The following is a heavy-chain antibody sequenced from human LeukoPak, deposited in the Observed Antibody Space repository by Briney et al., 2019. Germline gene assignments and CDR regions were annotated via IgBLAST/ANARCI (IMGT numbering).Heavy chain of an antibody. CDR2: IYTSGST. J-gene: IGHJ6*02. CDR1: GGSISSYY. V-gene: IGHV4-4*07. D-gene: IGHD2-2*03. Sequence: SETLSLTCTVSGGSISSYYWSWIRQPAGKGLEWIGRIYTSGSTNYNPSLKSRVAMSVDTSKNQFSLKLSSVTAADTAVYYCARDGSPVYYYYGMDVWGQGTTVTVSS. CDR3: ARDGSPVYYYYGMDV.